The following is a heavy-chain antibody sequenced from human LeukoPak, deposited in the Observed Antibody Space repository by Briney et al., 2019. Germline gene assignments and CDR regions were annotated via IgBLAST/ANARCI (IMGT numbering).Heavy chain of an antibody. V-gene: IGHV5-51*01. CDR3: ARVYCSSTSCYSHFDY. CDR2: IYPGDSDT. Sequence: GESLKISCKGSGYSFTSYWIGWVRQMPGKGLEWMGIIYPGDSDTRYSPSFQGQVTISADKSISTAYLQWSSLKASDTAMYYCARVYCSSTSCYSHFDYWGQGTLVTVSP. J-gene: IGHJ4*02. D-gene: IGHD2-2*01. CDR1: GYSFTSYW.